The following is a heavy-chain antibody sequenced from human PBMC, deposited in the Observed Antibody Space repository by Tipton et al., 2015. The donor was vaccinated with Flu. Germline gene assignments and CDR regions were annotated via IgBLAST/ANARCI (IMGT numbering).Heavy chain of an antibody. J-gene: IGHJ4*02. CDR3: AKVIPELVAGLDY. V-gene: IGHV3-23*01. D-gene: IGHD6-19*01. Sequence: FLRLSCAASGFTFSRYAMTWVRQAPGKGLEWVSAISGGGAIRYFADSVKGRFTISRDNSKNMLYLQMNSLRPEDTAIYYCAKVIPELVAGLDYWGQGTLVSVPS. CDR2: ISGGGAIR. CDR1: GFTFSRYA.